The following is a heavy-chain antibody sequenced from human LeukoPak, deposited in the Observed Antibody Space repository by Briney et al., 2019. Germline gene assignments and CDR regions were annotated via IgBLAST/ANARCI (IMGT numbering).Heavy chain of an antibody. CDR3: ARGLLGIDY. D-gene: IGHD2-8*02. Sequence: GGSLRLSCAASGFTFSSYWMHWVRQAPGKGLVWVSRINTDGSTTTYADSVRGRFTISRDNAKNTLYLQMNSLRAEDTAVYYCARGLLGIDYWGQGTLVTVSS. CDR2: INTDGSTT. CDR1: GFTFSSYW. J-gene: IGHJ4*02. V-gene: IGHV3-74*01.